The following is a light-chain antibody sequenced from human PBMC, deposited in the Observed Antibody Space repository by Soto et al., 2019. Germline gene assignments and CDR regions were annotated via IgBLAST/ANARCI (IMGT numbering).Light chain of an antibody. CDR3: QQRNALPLT. J-gene: IGKJ4*01. V-gene: IGKV3-11*01. CDR2: DAS. Sequence: EIVLTQSPDTLSLSPGERATLSCRASESVRRYLAWYQQKPGQAPRLLVFDASNRATDIPARFSGSGSETDFTLTTSSLEPEDSAVYYCQQRNALPLTFGGGTKVEIK. CDR1: ESVRRY.